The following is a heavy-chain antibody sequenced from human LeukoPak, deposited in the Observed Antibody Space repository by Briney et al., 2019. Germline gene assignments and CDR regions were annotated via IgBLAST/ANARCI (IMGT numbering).Heavy chain of an antibody. CDR3: ARDPLLGYCSSTSCYPPSYYFDY. V-gene: IGHV1-3*01. J-gene: IGHJ4*02. Sequence: ASVEVSCKASGYTFTSYAMHWVRQAPGQRLEWMGWINAGNGNTKYSQKFQGRVTITRDTSASTAYMELSSLRSEDTAVYYCARDPLLGYCSSTSCYPPSYYFDYWGQGTLVTVSS. CDR1: GYTFTSYA. CDR2: INAGNGNT. D-gene: IGHD2-2*01.